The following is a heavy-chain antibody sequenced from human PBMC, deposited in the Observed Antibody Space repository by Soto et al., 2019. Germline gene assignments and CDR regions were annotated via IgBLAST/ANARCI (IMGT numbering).Heavy chain of an antibody. CDR1: GYTFASYA. V-gene: IGHV1-18*01. CDR3: ARDPPPPDT. J-gene: IGHJ5*02. CDR2: ISAYKDTT. Sequence: QVQLVQSGAEVKKPGASVKVSCKASGYTFASYAISWMRQAPGQGLEWMGWISAYKDTTNYAQKLQGKLTITTDTTRNTAYMELRSRRSDDTAEYSCARDPPPPDTGGQGTRATVSS.